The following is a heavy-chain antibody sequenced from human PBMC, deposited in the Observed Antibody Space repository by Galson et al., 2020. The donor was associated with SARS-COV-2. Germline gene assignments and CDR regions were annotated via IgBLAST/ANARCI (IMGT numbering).Heavy chain of an antibody. J-gene: IGHJ4*02. CDR2: INPYNGNT. D-gene: IGHD3-10*01. CDR3: AVGPLGSGAFDY. CDR1: GNALTAYA. V-gene: IGHV1-18*04. Sequence: ASVKVSCKASGNALTAYAVNWVRQAPGQGLEWMGWINPYNGNTKSTQKFQGRITMSTDTSTNTAYMELRSLRSDDTAVYFCAVGPLGSGAFDYWGQGTLVTVSS.